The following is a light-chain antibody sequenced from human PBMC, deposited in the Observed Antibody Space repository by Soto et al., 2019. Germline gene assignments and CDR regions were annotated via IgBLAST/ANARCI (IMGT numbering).Light chain of an antibody. CDR2: GAS. V-gene: IGKV3-15*01. CDR3: QQYNTWHPKMA. CDR1: QSVSSD. Sequence: VVTQSPATLSVFPGETATLSCRASQSVSSDLAWYQQRPGQAPRLLIYGASTRATGIPARFRGSGSGTEFRLTIRSLQSDDFITYYCQQYNTWHPKMAFGRGTKVEIK. J-gene: IGKJ1*01.